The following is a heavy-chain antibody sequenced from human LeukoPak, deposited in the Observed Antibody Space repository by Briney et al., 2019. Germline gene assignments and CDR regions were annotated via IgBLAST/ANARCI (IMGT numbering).Heavy chain of an antibody. V-gene: IGHV3-43*02. CDR3: AREGETSGWYDY. D-gene: IGHD6-19*01. CDR1: GFIFDNYA. J-gene: IGHJ4*02. CDR2: ISGDGSST. Sequence: GGSLRLSCAAPGFIFDNYAIHWVRQAPGKGLEWVSLISGDGSSTFYADSVRGRFTISRDNTRKSLSLQMSSLRSEDTALYYCAREGETSGWYDYWGQGTLVTVSS.